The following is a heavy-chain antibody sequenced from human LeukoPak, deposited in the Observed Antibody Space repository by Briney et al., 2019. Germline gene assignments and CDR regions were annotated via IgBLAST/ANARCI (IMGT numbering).Heavy chain of an antibody. J-gene: IGHJ4*02. Sequence: PSQTLSLTCAVSGGSISSGGYSWSWIRQPPGKGLEWIGYIYHSGSTYYNPSLKSRVTISVDTSKNQFSLKLSSVTAADTAVYYCARGVSSSWYGPDFGYWGQGTLVTVSS. D-gene: IGHD6-13*01. CDR3: ARGVSSSWYGPDFGY. CDR2: IYHSGST. CDR1: GGSISSGGYS. V-gene: IGHV4-30-2*01.